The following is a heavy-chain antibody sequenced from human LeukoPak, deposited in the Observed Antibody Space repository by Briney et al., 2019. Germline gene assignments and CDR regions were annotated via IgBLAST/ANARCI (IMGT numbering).Heavy chain of an antibody. CDR3: ARDRGSWYMGY. CDR2: IKQDGSEK. J-gene: IGHJ4*02. Sequence: GGSLRLSCAASGFTFSSYWVSWVRQAPGKGLEWVANIKQDGSEKYYVDSVKGRFTISRDNAKNSLYLQMNSLRAEDTAVYYCARDRGSWYMGYWGQGTLVTVSS. CDR1: GFTFSSYW. D-gene: IGHD6-13*01. V-gene: IGHV3-7*01.